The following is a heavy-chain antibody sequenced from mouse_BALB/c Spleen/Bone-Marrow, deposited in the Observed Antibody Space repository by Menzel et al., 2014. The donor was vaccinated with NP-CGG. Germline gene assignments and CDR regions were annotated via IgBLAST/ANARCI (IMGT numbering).Heavy chain of an antibody. J-gene: IGHJ4*01. V-gene: IGHV5-12*02. D-gene: IGHD1-1*01. CDR3: ARRRSLYYAMDY. Sequence: EVKLMESGGGLVQPGGSLKLSCATSGFTFSDYYMYWVRQTPEKRLEWVAYISNGGGSTYYPDTVKGRFTISRDNAKNTLYLQMSRLKSEDTAMYCCARRRSLYYAMDYWGQGTSVTVSS. CDR1: GFTFSDYY. CDR2: ISNGGGST.